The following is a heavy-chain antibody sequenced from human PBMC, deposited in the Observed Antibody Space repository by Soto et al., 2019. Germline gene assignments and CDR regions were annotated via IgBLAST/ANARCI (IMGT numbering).Heavy chain of an antibody. J-gene: IGHJ5*02. V-gene: IGHV2-5*02. CDR1: GFSLSTSGVG. Sequence: QITLKESGPTLVKPTQTLTLTCTFSGFSLSTSGVGVGWIRQPPGKALEWLAFIYWDDDKRYSPSLKSRLTITKDTSKYQVVLTMPNMDPVDTATYYWAHRRGVPAKGKNWFDTWGQGTLVIVSS. D-gene: IGHD2-15*01. CDR3: AHRRGVPAKGKNWFDT. CDR2: IYWDDDK.